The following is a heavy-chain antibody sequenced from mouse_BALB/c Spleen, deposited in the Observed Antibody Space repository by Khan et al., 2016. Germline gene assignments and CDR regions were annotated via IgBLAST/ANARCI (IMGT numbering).Heavy chain of an antibody. CDR3: ASYYDYDGGFAY. CDR2: IWGDGST. D-gene: IGHD2-4*01. V-gene: IGHV2-6-7*01. Sequence: QVQLQQSGPGLVAPSQSLSITCTVSGFSITGFAVNWVRQPPGKGLEWLGVIWGDGSTDYDSALKSRLSISKDDSKSQVFLKMNSLKTDDATRYYCASYYDYDGGFAYWGQGTLVTVSA. CDR1: GFSITGFA. J-gene: IGHJ3*01.